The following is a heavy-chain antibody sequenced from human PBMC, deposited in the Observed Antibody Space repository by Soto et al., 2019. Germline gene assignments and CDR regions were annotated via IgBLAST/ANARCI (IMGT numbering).Heavy chain of an antibody. CDR2: INPSGGST. Sequence: ASVKVSCKASGYTFTSYYMHWMRQAPGQGLEWMGIINPSGGSTSYAQKFQGRVTMTGDTSTNTVYMELSSLRSEDTAVYYCAREGVAPYYYYGMDVWGQGTPVTVSS. V-gene: IGHV1-46*01. D-gene: IGHD5-12*01. CDR1: GYTFTSYY. J-gene: IGHJ6*02. CDR3: AREGVAPYYYYGMDV.